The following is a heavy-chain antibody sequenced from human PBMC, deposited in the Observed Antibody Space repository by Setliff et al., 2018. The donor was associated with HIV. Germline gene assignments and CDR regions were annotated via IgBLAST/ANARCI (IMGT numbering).Heavy chain of an antibody. J-gene: IGHJ4*02. D-gene: IGHD6-19*01. CDR2: IYYSGST. CDR1: AGSIRSSTYY. Sequence: SETLSLTCTVSAGSIRSSTYYWAWIRQPPGKGLEWIGTIYYSGSTYYNPSLKSRATISVDMSKNQFSLRLSSVTAADTAVYYCIIAYSSGWLAPMGFDSWGQGTLVTSPQ. CDR3: IIAYSSGWLAPMGFDS. V-gene: IGHV4-39*01.